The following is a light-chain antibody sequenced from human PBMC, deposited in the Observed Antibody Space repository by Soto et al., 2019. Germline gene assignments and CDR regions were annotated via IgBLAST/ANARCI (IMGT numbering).Light chain of an antibody. Sequence: DIVLTQSPATLPLSPGERATLSCRSSQTVCTYLAWYQQKPGQAPRLLMYDASNRATGVPARFSGSGSGTDFTLTISSLEPEDFAVYYCQQRTNWPPWTFGQGTKVDIK. CDR1: QTVCTY. CDR2: DAS. J-gene: IGKJ1*01. V-gene: IGKV3-11*01. CDR3: QQRTNWPPWT.